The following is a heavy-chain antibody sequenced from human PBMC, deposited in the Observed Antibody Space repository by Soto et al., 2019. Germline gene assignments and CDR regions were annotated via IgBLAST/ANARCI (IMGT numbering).Heavy chain of an antibody. V-gene: IGHV3-11*05. CDR3: ARDARRPEF. CDR1: GFIFSDSY. J-gene: IGHJ4*02. D-gene: IGHD3-10*01. Sequence: QVQLVESGGGLVKPGGSLRLSCAASGFIFSDSYMTWIRQAPGKVVEWISYISYSSHDINYADSVKGRFTISSDNAKNSLYLQMNSLRAEDTAVYYCARDARRPEFRGQGTLVTVSS. CDR2: ISYSSHDI.